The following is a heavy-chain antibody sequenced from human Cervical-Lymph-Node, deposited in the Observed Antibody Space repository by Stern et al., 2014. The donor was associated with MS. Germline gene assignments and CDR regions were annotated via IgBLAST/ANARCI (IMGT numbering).Heavy chain of an antibody. Sequence: QVTLRESGPTLAKPTQTLTLTCTFSGFSLSTSAVGVGWIRPPPGQALEWLALIYWDDEKRYSPSLKSRLTITKDTSKNQVVLTMTNMDPVDTATYYCAHGYSSSWSFDYWGQGTLVTVSS. V-gene: IGHV2-5*02. CDR1: GFSLSTSAVG. CDR3: AHGYSSSWSFDY. D-gene: IGHD6-13*01. CDR2: IYWDDEK. J-gene: IGHJ4*02.